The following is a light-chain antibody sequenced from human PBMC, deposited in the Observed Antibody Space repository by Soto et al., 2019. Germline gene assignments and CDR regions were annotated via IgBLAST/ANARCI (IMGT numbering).Light chain of an antibody. Sequence: EIVMTQSPATLSGSPGERATLSCRASQSISSELAWYQQRPGQPPRLLIYGASTRATGVPDRFTGSGSGSDFTLTISGLQSEDFAVYYCQQGHNWPLTFGQGTRLEI. V-gene: IGKV3-15*01. CDR2: GAS. CDR1: QSISSE. CDR3: QQGHNWPLT. J-gene: IGKJ2*01.